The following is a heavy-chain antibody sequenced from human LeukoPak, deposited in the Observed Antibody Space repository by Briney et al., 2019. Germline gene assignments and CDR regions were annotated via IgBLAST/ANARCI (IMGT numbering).Heavy chain of an antibody. CDR1: GFTFSTSS. CDR3: ARDAYSDHFFDY. J-gene: IGHJ4*02. V-gene: IGHV3-33*07. D-gene: IGHD4-17*01. CDR2: IWYDGSNK. Sequence: GGSLRLSCAASGFTFSTSSMNWVRQAPGKGLEWVAVIWYDGSNKYYADSVKGRFTISRDNAKNSLYLQMNSLRAEDTAVYYCARDAYSDHFFDYWGQGTLVTVSS.